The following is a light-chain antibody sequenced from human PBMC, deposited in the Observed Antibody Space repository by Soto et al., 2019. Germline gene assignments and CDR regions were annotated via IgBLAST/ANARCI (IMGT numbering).Light chain of an antibody. J-gene: IGLJ2*01. V-gene: IGLV1-40*01. CDR1: SSNIGAGYD. CDR2: GNS. Sequence: QSVLTQPPSVSGAPGQRVTISCTGSSSNIGAGYDVHWYRQLPGTAPKLLIYGNSNRPSGVPDRFSGSKSGTSASLAITGLQAKDEADYYCQSYDSSRSGVVFGGGTKLTVL. CDR3: QSYDSSRSGVV.